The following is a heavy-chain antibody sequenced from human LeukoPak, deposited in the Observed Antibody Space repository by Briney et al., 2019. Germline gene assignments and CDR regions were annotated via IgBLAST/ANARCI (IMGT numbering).Heavy chain of an antibody. CDR2: ISAYNGNT. CDR1: GYTFTSYG. J-gene: IGHJ4*02. V-gene: IGHV1-18*01. CDR3: AIRKHYYDSSGYPW. D-gene: IGHD3-22*01. Sequence: ASVKVSCKASGYTFTSYGISWVRQAPGQGLEWMGWISAYNGNTNYAQKLQGRVTMTTDTSTSTAYMELSSLRSEDTAVYYCAIRKHYYDSSGYPWWGQGTLVTVSS.